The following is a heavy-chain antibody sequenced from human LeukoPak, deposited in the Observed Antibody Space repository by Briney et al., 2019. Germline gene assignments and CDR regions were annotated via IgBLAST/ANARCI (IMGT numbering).Heavy chain of an antibody. V-gene: IGHV3-74*01. CDR3: ARIASHSSTWYDGGS. CDR2: INFDGSST. Sequence: QAGGSLRLSCSASGFTFSSYAMHWVRQAPGKGLVWVSRINFDGSSTTYADSVKGRFTISRDNAKNTLYLQMNSLRAEDTGVYYCARIASHSSTWYDGGSWGQGTLVTVSS. J-gene: IGHJ5*02. D-gene: IGHD6-13*01. CDR1: GFTFSSYA.